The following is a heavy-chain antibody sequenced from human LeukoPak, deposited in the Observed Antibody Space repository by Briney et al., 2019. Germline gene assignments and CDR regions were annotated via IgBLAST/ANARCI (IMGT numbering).Heavy chain of an antibody. Sequence: GASVKVSCKASGYTFTGYHMHWVRQAPGQGLEWMGRINPNSGGTNYAQKFRGRVTMTRDTSISTAYMELSRLRSDDTAVYYCATYYYDSSGYLDAFDIWGQGTMVTVSS. D-gene: IGHD3-22*01. J-gene: IGHJ3*02. CDR3: ATYYYDSSGYLDAFDI. CDR1: GYTFTGYH. CDR2: INPNSGGT. V-gene: IGHV1-2*06.